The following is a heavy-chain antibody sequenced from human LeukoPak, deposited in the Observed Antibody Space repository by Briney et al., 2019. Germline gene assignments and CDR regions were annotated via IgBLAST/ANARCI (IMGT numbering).Heavy chain of an antibody. J-gene: IGHJ4*02. CDR2: INHSESTTT. D-gene: IGHD3-16*01. CDR3: ARGRSNRGY. V-gene: IGHV4-34*01. CDR1: GGSFSGYY. Sequence: SETLSLTCAVYGGSFSGYYWTWIRQPPGKGLEWIGEINHSESTTTNYHPSLKSRVNMSVDTSRTQFSLKLSSVTAADTAVYHCARGRSNRGYWGQGTLVTVSS.